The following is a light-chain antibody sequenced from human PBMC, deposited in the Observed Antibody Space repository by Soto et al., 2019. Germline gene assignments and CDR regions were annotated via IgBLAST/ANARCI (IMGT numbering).Light chain of an antibody. V-gene: IGKV3-20*01. J-gene: IGKJ5*01. Sequence: EIVLTQSPGTLSLSPGERATLSCRASQSVSSNYLAWYQQKPGQAPRLLIYGATSRATGIPDRFSGGGSGTAVTLTISSLEPEDFAVYYCQQYGSSPLVTFGQGTRLEIK. CDR2: GAT. CDR3: QQYGSSPLVT. CDR1: QSVSSNY.